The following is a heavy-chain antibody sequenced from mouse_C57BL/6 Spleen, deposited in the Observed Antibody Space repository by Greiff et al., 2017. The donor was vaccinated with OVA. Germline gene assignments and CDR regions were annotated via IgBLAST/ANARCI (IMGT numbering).Heavy chain of an antibody. J-gene: IGHJ2*01. CDR2: INYDGSST. CDR3: ARLTGHFDY. V-gene: IGHV5-16*01. Sequence: EVKLVESEGGLVQPGSSMKLSCTASGFTFSDYYMAWVRQVPEKGLEWVANINYDGSSTYYLDSLKSRFIISRDNAKNILYLQMSSLKSEDTATYYCARLTGHFDYWGQGTTLTVSS. D-gene: IGHD4-1*01. CDR1: GFTFSDYY.